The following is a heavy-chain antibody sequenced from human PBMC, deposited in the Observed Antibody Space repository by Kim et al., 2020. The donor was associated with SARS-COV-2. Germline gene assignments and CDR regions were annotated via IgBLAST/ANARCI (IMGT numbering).Heavy chain of an antibody. D-gene: IGHD6-13*01. V-gene: IGHV3-11*06. CDR2: ISSSSTYT. Sequence: GGSLRLSCAASGFTFSDYFMSWIRQAPGKGLEWFSYISSSSTYTNYADSVKGRFTISRDNAKNSLYLQMNSLRAEDTAVYYCARDTTTAAADNYYYYGMDVWGQGTTVTVSS. CDR3: ARDTTTAAADNYYYYGMDV. CDR1: GFTFSDYF. J-gene: IGHJ6*02.